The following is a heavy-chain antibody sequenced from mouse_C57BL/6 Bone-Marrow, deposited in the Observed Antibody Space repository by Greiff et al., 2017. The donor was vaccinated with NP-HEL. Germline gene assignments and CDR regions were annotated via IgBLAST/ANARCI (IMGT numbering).Heavy chain of an antibody. D-gene: IGHD1-1*01. CDR1: GFTFSSYT. Sequence: DVHLVESGGGLVKPGGSLKLTCAASGFTFSSYTMSWVRQTPEKRLEWVATISGGGGNTYYPDSVKGRFTISRDNAKNTLYLQMSSLRSEVTALYYCARQADYYGSPYYFDYWGQGTTLTVSS. V-gene: IGHV5-9*01. CDR3: ARQADYYGSPYYFDY. CDR2: ISGGGGNT. J-gene: IGHJ2*01.